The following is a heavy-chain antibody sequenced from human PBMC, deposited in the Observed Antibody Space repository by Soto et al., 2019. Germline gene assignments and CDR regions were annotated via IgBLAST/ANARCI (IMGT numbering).Heavy chain of an antibody. J-gene: IGHJ3*02. D-gene: IGHD1-1*01. CDR2: IIPILGIT. CDR1: GYTFASYF. V-gene: IGHV1-46*01. Sequence: GASVKVSCKASGYTFASYFMHWVRQAPGRGLEWMGIIIPILGITSYAQKFQGRVTMTTDTSTSTAYMELTSLRSEDTAVYYCARVSKEYNWNATEDAFDIWGQGTMVTVSS. CDR3: ARVSKEYNWNATEDAFDI.